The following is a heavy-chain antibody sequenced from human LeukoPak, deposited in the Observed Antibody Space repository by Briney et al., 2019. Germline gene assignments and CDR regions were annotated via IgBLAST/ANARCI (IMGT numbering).Heavy chain of an antibody. CDR1: GGSISSSSYY. Sequence: SETLSLTCTVSGGSISSSSYYWGGIRQPPGKGLEWIGSIYYSGSTYYNPSLKSRVTISVDTSKNQFSLKLSSVTAADTAVYYCASIPITMVRGVRDYWGQGTLVTVSS. CDR2: IYYSGST. D-gene: IGHD3-10*01. V-gene: IGHV4-39*07. J-gene: IGHJ4*02. CDR3: ASIPITMVRGVRDY.